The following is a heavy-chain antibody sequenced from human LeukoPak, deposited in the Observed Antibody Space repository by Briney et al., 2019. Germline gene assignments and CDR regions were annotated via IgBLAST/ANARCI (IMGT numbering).Heavy chain of an antibody. V-gene: IGHV6-1*01. D-gene: IGHD5-24*01. J-gene: IGHJ4*02. CDR2: TYYRSKWYD. Sequence: SQTLSLTCAISGDSVSSNSAARNWIRQSPSRGLEWLGRTYYRSKWYDDYAVSVKSRITINPDTSKNQFSLLLHSVTPEDTAVYYCARQGPTWPFDYWGQGTRVTVSS. CDR3: ARQGPTWPFDY. CDR1: GDSVSSNSAA.